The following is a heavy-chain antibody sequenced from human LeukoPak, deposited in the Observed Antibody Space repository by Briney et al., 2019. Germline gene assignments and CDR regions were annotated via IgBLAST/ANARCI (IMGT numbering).Heavy chain of an antibody. CDR2: IIPIFGTA. CDR3: ARVLKYYYDSSGYREDWFDP. D-gene: IGHD3-22*01. CDR1: GGTFSSCA. Sequence: ASVKVSCKASGGTFSSCAISWVRQAPGQGLEWMGGIIPIFGTANYAQKFQGRVTITADKSTSTAYMELSSLRSEDTAVYYCARVLKYYYDSSGYREDWFDPWGQGTLVTVSS. V-gene: IGHV1-69*06. J-gene: IGHJ5*02.